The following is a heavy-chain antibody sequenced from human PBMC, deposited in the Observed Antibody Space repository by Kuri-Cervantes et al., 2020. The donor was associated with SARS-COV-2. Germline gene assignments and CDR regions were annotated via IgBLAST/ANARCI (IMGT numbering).Heavy chain of an antibody. CDR3: ARDFNGFDY. CDR2: IYTSGST. Sequence: SETLSLTCTVSGGSISSGSYYWSWIRQPAGKGLEWIGYIYTSGSTNYNPSLKSRVTISVDTSKNQFSLKLSSVTAADTAVYYCARDFNGFDYWGQGTLVTVSS. CDR1: GGSISSGSYY. J-gene: IGHJ4*02. V-gene: IGHV4-61*09. D-gene: IGHD2-8*01.